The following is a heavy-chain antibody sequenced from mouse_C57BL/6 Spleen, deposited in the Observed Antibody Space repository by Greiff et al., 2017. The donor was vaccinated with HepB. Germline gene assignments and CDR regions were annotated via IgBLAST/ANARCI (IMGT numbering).Heavy chain of an antibody. CDR2: ISSGGDYI. CDR1: GFTFSSYA. CDR3: TREEAWFAY. J-gene: IGHJ3*01. Sequence: EVQVVESGEGLVKPGGSLKLSCAASGFTFSSYAMSWVRQTPEQRLEWVAYISSGGDYIYYADTVKGRFTISRDNARNTLYLQLSSLKSEDTAMYYCTREEAWFAYWGQGTLVTVSA. V-gene: IGHV5-9-1*02.